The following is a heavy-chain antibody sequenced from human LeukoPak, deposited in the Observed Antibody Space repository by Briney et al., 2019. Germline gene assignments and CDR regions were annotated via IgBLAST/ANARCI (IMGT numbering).Heavy chain of an antibody. V-gene: IGHV3-7*01. D-gene: IGHD6-19*01. CDR3: AREDQNSSGWYDSYFDY. J-gene: IGHJ4*02. CDR1: GFTFSSDW. Sequence: QPGGSLRLSCAASGFTFSSDWMIWVRQAPGKGLEGVANIKPDEGEKYYVDSVKGRFTVSRDNAKNSLYLQMNSLRAEDTAVYYCAREDQNSSGWYDSYFDYWGQGTLVTVSS. CDR2: IKPDEGEK.